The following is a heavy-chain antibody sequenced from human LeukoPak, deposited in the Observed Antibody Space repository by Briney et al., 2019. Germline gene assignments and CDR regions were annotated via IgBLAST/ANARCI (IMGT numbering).Heavy chain of an antibody. CDR3: ARDGSGEYYDSSGFP. Sequence: GASVKVSCKASGYTFTSYGISWVRQAPGQGLEWMGWISAYNGNTNYAQKLQGRVTMTIDTSTSTAYMELRSLRSDDTAVYYCARDGSGEYYDSSGFPWGQGTLVTVSS. CDR1: GYTFTSYG. D-gene: IGHD3-22*01. V-gene: IGHV1-18*01. J-gene: IGHJ5*02. CDR2: ISAYNGNT.